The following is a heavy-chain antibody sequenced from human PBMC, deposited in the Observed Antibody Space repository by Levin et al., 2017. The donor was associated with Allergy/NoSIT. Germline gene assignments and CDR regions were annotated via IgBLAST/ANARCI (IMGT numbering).Heavy chain of an antibody. D-gene: IGHD6-19*01. V-gene: IGHV3-30-3*01. CDR3: ARDYLHLMYSSGWSILWNAFDI. CDR2: ISYDGSNK. CDR1: GFTFSSYA. Sequence: GGSLRLSCAASGFTFSSYAMHWVRQAPGKGLEWVAVISYDGSNKYYADSVKGRFTISRDNSKNTLYLQMNSLRAEDTAVYYCARDYLHLMYSSGWSILWNAFDIWGQGTMVTVSS. J-gene: IGHJ3*02.